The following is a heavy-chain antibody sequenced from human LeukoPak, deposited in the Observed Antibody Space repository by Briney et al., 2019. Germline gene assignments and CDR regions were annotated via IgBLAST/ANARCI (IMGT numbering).Heavy chain of an antibody. V-gene: IGHV4-30-4*01. CDR2: IYYSGST. J-gene: IGHJ4*02. CDR3: ARARAVRGVIRHYYYFDY. D-gene: IGHD3-10*01. CDR1: GGXISSGDYY. Sequence: PSQTLSLTCTVSGGXISSGDYYWSWIRQPPGKGLEWIGYIYYSGSTYYNPSLKSRVTISVDTSKNQFSLKLSSVTAADTAVYYCARARAVRGVIRHYYYFDYWGQGTLVTVSS.